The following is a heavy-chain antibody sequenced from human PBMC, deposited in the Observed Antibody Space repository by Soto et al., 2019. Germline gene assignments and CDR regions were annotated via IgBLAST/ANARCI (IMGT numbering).Heavy chain of an antibody. J-gene: IGHJ2*01. Sequence: QVHLQESGPGLVKPSETLSITCSVSGGSISNYYWSWIRQPAGKRLECIGRIYSTGSTNYKPSLKSRVTMSLDTSQKQISLQLTSVTAADTAVYYCAREAFSGGVWSFDLWGRGTLVTVSS. D-gene: IGHD1-26*01. CDR2: IYSTGST. V-gene: IGHV4-4*07. CDR1: GGSISNYY. CDR3: AREAFSGGVWSFDL.